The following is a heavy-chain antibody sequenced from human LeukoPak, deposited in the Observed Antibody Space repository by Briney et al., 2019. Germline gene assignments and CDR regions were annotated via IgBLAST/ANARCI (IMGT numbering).Heavy chain of an antibody. CDR3: ERVEGDGYNYNWFDP. CDR1: GGTFSSYA. Sequence: ASVKVSCKASGGTFSSYAISWVRQAPGQGLEWMGRIIPILGIANYAQKFQGRVTITADKSTSTAYMELSSLRSEDTAVYYCERVEGDGYNYNWFDPWGQGTLVTVSS. D-gene: IGHD5-24*01. CDR2: IIPILGIA. J-gene: IGHJ5*02. V-gene: IGHV1-69*04.